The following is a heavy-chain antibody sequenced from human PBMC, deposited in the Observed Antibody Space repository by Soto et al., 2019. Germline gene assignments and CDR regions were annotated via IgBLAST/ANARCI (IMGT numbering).Heavy chain of an antibody. CDR1: GFTFSSYA. Sequence: QVQLVESGGGVVQPGRSLRLSCAASGFTFSSYAMHWVRQAPGKGLEWVAVISYDGSNKYYADSVKGRFTISRDNPKNTLYLQMNSLRAEDTAVYYCARDIKGVWFGELMVGMDVWGQGTTVTVSS. CDR3: ARDIKGVWFGELMVGMDV. CDR2: ISYDGSNK. V-gene: IGHV3-30-3*01. J-gene: IGHJ6*02. D-gene: IGHD3-10*01.